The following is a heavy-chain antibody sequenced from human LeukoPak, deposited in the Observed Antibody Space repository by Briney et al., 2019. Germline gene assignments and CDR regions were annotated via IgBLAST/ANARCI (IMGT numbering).Heavy chain of an antibody. CDR3: ARGYSYIN. CDR2: INPNSGGT. D-gene: IGHD5-18*01. V-gene: IGHV1-2*02. J-gene: IGHJ4*02. CDR1: GGTFSSYA. Sequence: GSSVKVSCKASGGTFSSYAISWVRQAPGQGLEWMGWINPNSGGTNYAQKFQGRVTMTRDTSISTAYMELSRLRSDDTAVYYCARGYSYINWGQGTLVTVSS.